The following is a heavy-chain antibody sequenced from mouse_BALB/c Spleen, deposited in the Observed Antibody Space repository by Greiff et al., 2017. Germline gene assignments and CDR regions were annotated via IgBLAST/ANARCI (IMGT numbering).Heavy chain of an antibody. D-gene: IGHD2-1*01. CDR2: IDPANGNT. CDR1: GFNIKDTY. V-gene: IGHV14-3*02. J-gene: IGHJ4*01. Sequence: EVQLQESGAELVKPGASVKLSCTASGFNIKDTYMHWVKQRPEQGLEWIGRIDPANGNTKYDPKFQGKATITADTSSNTAYLQLSSLTSEETAVYYCAREGNYVRAMDYWGQGTSVTVSS. CDR3: AREGNYVRAMDY.